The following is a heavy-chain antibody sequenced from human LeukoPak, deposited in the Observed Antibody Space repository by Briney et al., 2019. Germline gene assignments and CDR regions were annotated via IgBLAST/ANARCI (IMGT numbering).Heavy chain of an antibody. CDR3: TTVRVALMVYAINYYYYMDV. J-gene: IGHJ6*03. Sequence: GRSLRLSCAASGFTFSTYGMHWVRQAPGKGLEWVAAISYDGTNKYYADSVKGRFTISRDDSKNTLYLQMNSLKTEDTAVYYCTTVRVALMVYAINYYYYMDVWGKGTTVTVSS. CDR2: ISYDGTNK. CDR1: GFTFSTYG. V-gene: IGHV3-30*03. D-gene: IGHD2-8*01.